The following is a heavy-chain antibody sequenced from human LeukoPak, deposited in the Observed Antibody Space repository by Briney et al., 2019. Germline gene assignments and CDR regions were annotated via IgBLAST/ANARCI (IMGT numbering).Heavy chain of an antibody. V-gene: IGHV4-59*08. CDR2: IYYSGST. J-gene: IGHJ5*02. CDR1: GGSISSYC. Sequence: SETLSLTCTVSGGSISSYCWSWIRQPPGKGLEWIGYIYYSGSTNYNPSLKSRVTISVDTSKNQFSLKLSSVTAADTAVYYCARQVDYGSGSYYWFDPWGQGTLVTVSS. D-gene: IGHD3-10*01. CDR3: ARQVDYGSGSYYWFDP.